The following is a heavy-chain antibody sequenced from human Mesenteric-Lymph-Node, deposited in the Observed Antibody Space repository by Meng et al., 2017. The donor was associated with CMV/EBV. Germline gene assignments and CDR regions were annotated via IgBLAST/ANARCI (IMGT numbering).Heavy chain of an antibody. V-gene: IGHV5-51*01. Sequence: ISCKASGYRFTNYWITWVRQMPGKGLEWMGIIYPGESDGRYSPSFQGQVTISADKSATTADLQWRSLKASDTAIYYCGRHNVSAAIDYWGQGTLVTVSS. J-gene: IGHJ4*02. CDR2: IYPGESDG. CDR1: GYRFTNYW. D-gene: IGHD2-8*01. CDR3: GRHNVSAAIDY.